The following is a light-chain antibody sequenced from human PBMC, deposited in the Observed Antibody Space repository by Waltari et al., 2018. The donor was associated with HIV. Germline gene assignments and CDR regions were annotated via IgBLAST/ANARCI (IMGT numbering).Light chain of an antibody. Sequence: QSALTQPASVSGSPGQSITISCTGTSSAVGGSNYVSWYQQHPGKAPKLMIYDVSTRPSGSSTRFSGSKSGNTASLTIAGLQAEDEADYYCCSYAGSSTWVFGGGTKLTVL. CDR3: CSYAGSSTWV. CDR2: DVS. V-gene: IGLV2-23*02. CDR1: SSAVGGSNY. J-gene: IGLJ3*02.